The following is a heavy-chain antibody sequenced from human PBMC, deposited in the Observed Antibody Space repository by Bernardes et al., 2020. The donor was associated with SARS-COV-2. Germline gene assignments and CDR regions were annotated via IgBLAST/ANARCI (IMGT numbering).Heavy chain of an antibody. V-gene: IGHV4-39*01. CDR1: GGSIRSSNYY. CDR2: IYSSGGS. J-gene: IGHJ6*02. D-gene: IGHD2-21*01. Sequence: ETLSLTCSVSGGSIRSSNYYWGWIRQPPGKGLEWIGSIYSSGGSYYSPSLQSRVRTSVDTSKNQFSLSLTFVTAADTAVYYCAGSSCGIDCYIGGLRSWDYGMDVWGQGTTVTVSS. CDR3: AGSSCGIDCYIGGLRSWDYGMDV.